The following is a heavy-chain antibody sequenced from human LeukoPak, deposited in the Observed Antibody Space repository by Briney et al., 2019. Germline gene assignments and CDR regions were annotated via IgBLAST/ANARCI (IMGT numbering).Heavy chain of an antibody. CDR1: GGSVSSGLYY. CDR2: MHYSGST. CDR3: ARLGYCSSTDCYFDS. D-gene: IGHD2-15*01. V-gene: IGHV4-39*01. J-gene: IGHJ4*02. Sequence: SETLSLTCIVSGGSVSSGLYYWGWIRQPPGKDLEWIASMHYSGSTYYNPPLKSRVAISVDTSKNQFSLNLRFVTAADTAIYYCARLGYCSSTDCYFDSWGRGALVTVSS.